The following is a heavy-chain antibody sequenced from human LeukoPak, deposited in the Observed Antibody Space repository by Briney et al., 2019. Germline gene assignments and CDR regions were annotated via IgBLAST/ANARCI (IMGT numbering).Heavy chain of an antibody. CDR1: GYSFTSYW. J-gene: IGHJ4*02. V-gene: IGHV5-51*01. Sequence: GESLKISCKGSGYSFTSYWIGWVLQMPGKGLEWMVIIYPGDSDTRYSPSFQGQVTISADKSISTAYLQWSSLKASDTAMYYCARLVVRGGSGSAGVFDYWGQGTLVTVSS. CDR2: IYPGDSDT. D-gene: IGHD3-10*01. CDR3: ARLVVRGGSGSAGVFDY.